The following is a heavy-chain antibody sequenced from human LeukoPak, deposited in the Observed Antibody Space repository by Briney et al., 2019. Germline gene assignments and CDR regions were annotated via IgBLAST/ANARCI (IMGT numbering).Heavy chain of an antibody. J-gene: IGHJ4*02. CDR2: INHSGST. CDR1: GGSFSGYY. D-gene: IGHD5-18*01. Sequence: PSETLSLTCTVYGGSFSGYYWSWIRQPPGKGLEWIGEINHSGSTNYNPSLKSRVTISVDTSKNQFSLKLSSVTAADTAVYYCARGGYSHGYHQICFFDYWGQGTLVTVSS. CDR3: ARGGYSHGYHQICFFDY. V-gene: IGHV4-34*01.